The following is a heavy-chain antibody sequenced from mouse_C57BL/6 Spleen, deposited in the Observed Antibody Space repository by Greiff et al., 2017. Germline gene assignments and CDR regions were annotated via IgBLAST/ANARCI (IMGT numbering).Heavy chain of an antibody. V-gene: IGHV1-22*01. CDR1: GYTFTDYN. J-gene: IGHJ2*01. D-gene: IGHD2-10*01. CDR3: ARLTGLLYFDY. CDR2: INPNNGGT. Sequence: VQLQQPGPELVKPGASVKMSCKASGYTFTDYNMHWVKQSHGKSLEWIGYINPNNGGTSYNQKFKGKATLTVNKSSSTAYMELRSLTSEDSAVYYCARLTGLLYFDYWGQGTTLTVSS.